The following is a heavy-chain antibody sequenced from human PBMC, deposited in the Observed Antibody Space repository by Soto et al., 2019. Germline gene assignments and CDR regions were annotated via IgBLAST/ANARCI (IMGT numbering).Heavy chain of an antibody. CDR3: ARETPTYYGMDL. CDR1: GFTFRGSW. V-gene: IGHV3-74*01. Sequence: VGSLRLSCAASGFTFRGSWMHWVRQAPGKGLVWVSRISLDGGTTFYADSVKGRFTISRDNAMNTLYLQMNSLRAEDTALYYCARETPTYYGMDLWGQGTTVTVSS. J-gene: IGHJ6*02. CDR2: ISLDGGTT.